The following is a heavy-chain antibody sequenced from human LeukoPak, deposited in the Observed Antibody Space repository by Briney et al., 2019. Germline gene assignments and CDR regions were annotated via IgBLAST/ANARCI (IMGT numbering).Heavy chain of an antibody. CDR2: IIPVFGTV. CDR3: EAAGGSNWYIY. J-gene: IGHJ4*02. V-gene: IGHV1-69*13. D-gene: IGHD6-13*01. CDR1: GDNFNNYV. Sequence: SVKVSCTASGDNFNNYVISWVGQAPGQGLEWMGGIIPVFGTVKYAQKFQGRVTITADESTSTAYLELDSLKSSDTALYFCEAAGGSNWYIYWGQGTRVTVSS.